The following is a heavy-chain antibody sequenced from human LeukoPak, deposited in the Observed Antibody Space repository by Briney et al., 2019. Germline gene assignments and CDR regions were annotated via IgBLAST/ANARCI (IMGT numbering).Heavy chain of an antibody. CDR2: IWPDGGEE. J-gene: IGHJ5*01. V-gene: IGHV3-7*01. D-gene: IGHD3-10*01. CDR1: GFSFSSYY. CDR3: ATVFGGVTTFDF. Sequence: GGSLRPSCAASGFSFSSYYMSWVRQGPGKGLEWVATIWPDGGEERYVDFVRGRFSISRDNAKSFLYLQMNGLSVEDTAVYFCATVFGGVTTFDFWGQGALVTVSS.